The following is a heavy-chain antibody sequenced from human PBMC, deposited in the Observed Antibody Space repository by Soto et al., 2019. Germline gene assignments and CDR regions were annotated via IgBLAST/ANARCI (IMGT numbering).Heavy chain of an antibody. D-gene: IGHD5-18*01. CDR2: ISSSTI. CDR3: ARDEYRDTAMVENGMDV. CDR1: GFTFSSYS. V-gene: IGHV3-48*02. J-gene: IGHJ6*02. Sequence: LRLSCAASGFTFSSYSMNWVRQAPGKGLEWVSYISSSTIYYADSVKGRFTISRDNAKNSLYLQMNSLRDEDTAVYYCARDEYRDTAMVENGMDVWGQGTTVTVSS.